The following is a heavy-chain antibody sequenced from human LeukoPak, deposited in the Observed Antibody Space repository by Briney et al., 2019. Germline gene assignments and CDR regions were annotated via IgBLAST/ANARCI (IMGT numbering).Heavy chain of an antibody. Sequence: GGSLRLSCAASGFTVSSNYMNWVRQAPGKGLEWVSAISGSGGSTYYADSVKGRFTISRDNSRNTLYLQMNSLRAEDTAVYYCAKDKVGAMDFDYWGQGTLVTVSS. CDR3: AKDKVGAMDFDY. J-gene: IGHJ4*02. CDR2: ISGSGGST. V-gene: IGHV3-23*01. CDR1: GFTVSSNY. D-gene: IGHD1-26*01.